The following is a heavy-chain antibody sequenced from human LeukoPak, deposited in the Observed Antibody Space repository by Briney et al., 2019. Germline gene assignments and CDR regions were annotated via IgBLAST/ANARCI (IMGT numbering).Heavy chain of an antibody. CDR1: GGSISSYY. J-gene: IGHJ4*02. Sequence: SETLSLTCTVSGGSISSYYWSWIRQPPGKGLEWIGEINHSGSTNYNPSLKSRVTISVDTSKNQFSLKLSSVTAADTAVYYCARGRMYSGSYWPFDYWGQGTLVTVSS. D-gene: IGHD1-26*01. V-gene: IGHV4-34*01. CDR2: INHSGST. CDR3: ARGRMYSGSYWPFDY.